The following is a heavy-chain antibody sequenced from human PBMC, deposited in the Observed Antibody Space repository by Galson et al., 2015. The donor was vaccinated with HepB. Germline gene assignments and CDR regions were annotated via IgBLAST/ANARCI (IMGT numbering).Heavy chain of an antibody. J-gene: IGHJ4*02. CDR3: AKEAIIAAAGTEFDY. V-gene: IGHV3-30*18. CDR1: GFTFSSYG. CDR2: ISYDGSNK. Sequence: SLRLSCAASGFTFSSYGMHWVRQAPGKGLEWVAVISYDGSNKYYADSVKGRFTISRDNSKNTLYLQMNSLRAEDTAVYYCAKEAIIAAAGTEFDYWGQGTLVTVSS. D-gene: IGHD6-13*01.